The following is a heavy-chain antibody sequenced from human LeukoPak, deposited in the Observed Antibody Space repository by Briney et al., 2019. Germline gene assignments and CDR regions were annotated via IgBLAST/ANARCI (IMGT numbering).Heavy chain of an antibody. CDR3: AKGVTYGYYFDY. CDR2: ISGSGDST. V-gene: IGHV3-23*01. CDR1: GFTFSSYA. Sequence: GGSLRLSCVVSGFTFSSYAMSWVRQAPGKGLGWVSAISGSGDSTYYADSVKGRFTISRDTSKNTVYLQMNSLRAVDTAVYYCAKGVTYGYYFDYWGQGTLVTVSS. D-gene: IGHD4-17*01. J-gene: IGHJ4*02.